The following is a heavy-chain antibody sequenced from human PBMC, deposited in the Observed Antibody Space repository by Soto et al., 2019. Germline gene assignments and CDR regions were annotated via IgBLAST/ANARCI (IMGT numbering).Heavy chain of an antibody. CDR2: IYDRGST. D-gene: IGHD7-27*01. CDR3: ARGLSGDKVDY. Sequence: QVQLQESGPGLVKPSQTLSLTCTVSGGSISSGDYYWSWIRQSPGKGLEWIGHIYDRGSTYSNPSLNSRVFRLVDTSKNQFSLNLNSVTAADTAVYYCARGLSGDKVDYWGRGTLVTVSS. CDR1: GGSISSGDYY. V-gene: IGHV4-30-4*01. J-gene: IGHJ4*02.